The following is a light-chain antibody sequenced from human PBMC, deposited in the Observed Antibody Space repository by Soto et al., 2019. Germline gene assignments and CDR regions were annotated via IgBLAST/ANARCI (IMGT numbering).Light chain of an antibody. CDR3: MQSIKLPFT. V-gene: IGKV2D-29*01. J-gene: IGKJ2*01. CDR1: QSLLHRDGKTY. Sequence: DIVMTQTPLSLSVTPGQSASISCKSSQSLLHRDGKTYLYWVLRKPGQPPQLLFYDVSNRFSGVPDRFSGSGSGTDFTLTISRVEAEDVGLYYCMQSIKLPFTFGQGTKLEI. CDR2: DVS.